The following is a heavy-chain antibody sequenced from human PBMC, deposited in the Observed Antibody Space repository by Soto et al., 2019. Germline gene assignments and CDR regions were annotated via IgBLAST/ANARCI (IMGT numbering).Heavy chain of an antibody. CDR3: AKDSGSYIRSGFDP. CDR2: ISGSGGST. V-gene: IGHV3-23*01. Sequence: PGGSLRLSCAASGFTFSSYAMSWVRQAPGKGLEWVSAISGSGGSTYYADSVKGRFTLSRDNSKNTLYLQMNSLRAEDSAVYYCAKDSGSYIRSGFDPWGQETLFTVS. D-gene: IGHD1-26*01. CDR1: GFTFSSYA. J-gene: IGHJ5*02.